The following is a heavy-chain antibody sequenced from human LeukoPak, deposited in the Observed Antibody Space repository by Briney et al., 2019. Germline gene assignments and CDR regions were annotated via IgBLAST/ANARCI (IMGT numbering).Heavy chain of an antibody. D-gene: IGHD1-26*01. Sequence: SETLSLTCTVSGYSISSGYYWGWIRQPPGKGLEWIGSIYHSGSTYYNPSLKSRVTISVDTSKNQFSLKLSSVTAADTAVYYCARDSGSYYGAFDIWGQGTMVTVSS. V-gene: IGHV4-38-2*02. J-gene: IGHJ3*02. CDR2: IYHSGST. CDR1: GYSISSGYY. CDR3: ARDSGSYYGAFDI.